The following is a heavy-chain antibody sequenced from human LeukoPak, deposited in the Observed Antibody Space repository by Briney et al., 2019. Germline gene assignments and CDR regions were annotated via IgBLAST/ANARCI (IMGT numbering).Heavy chain of an antibody. Sequence: GGSLRLSCAASGFTFSSYAMSWVRQAPGNGLDWVSVIYSGGATNYAGSVKGRFTISRDNSKNTLYLQMYSLSAEDTAVYYCARGTADYYFDSWGQGTLVTVSS. CDR3: ARGTADYYFDS. CDR1: GFTFSSYA. J-gene: IGHJ4*02. V-gene: IGHV3-66*01. CDR2: IYSGGAT. D-gene: IGHD3/OR15-3a*01.